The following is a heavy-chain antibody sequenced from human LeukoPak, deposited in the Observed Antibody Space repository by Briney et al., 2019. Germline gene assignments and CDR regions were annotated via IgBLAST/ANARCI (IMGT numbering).Heavy chain of an antibody. Sequence: ASVKVSCKASGYTFIGYYLHWVRQAPGQGLEWMGRINPNIGDTNYAQKFQGRVTMTRDTSISTAYMELSRLRSDDTAVYYCARDHPDCSGDSCYSWGQGTPVIVSS. D-gene: IGHD2-15*01. V-gene: IGHV1-2*06. J-gene: IGHJ5*02. CDR1: GYTFIGYY. CDR2: INPNIGDT. CDR3: ARDHPDCSGDSCYS.